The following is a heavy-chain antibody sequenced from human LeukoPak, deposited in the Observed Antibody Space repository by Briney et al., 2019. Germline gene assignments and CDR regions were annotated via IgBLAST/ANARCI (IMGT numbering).Heavy chain of an antibody. CDR3: ARLDYDFWSGYYTS. CDR1: GGSISSSSYY. CDR2: IYYSGST. D-gene: IGHD3-3*01. Sequence: SETLSLTCTVSGGSISSSSYYWGWIRQPPGKGLEWIGSIYYSGSTYYNPSLKSRVTISVDTSKNQFSLKLSSVTAADTAVYYCARLDYDFWSGYYTSWGQGTLVTVSS. V-gene: IGHV4-39*01. J-gene: IGHJ4*02.